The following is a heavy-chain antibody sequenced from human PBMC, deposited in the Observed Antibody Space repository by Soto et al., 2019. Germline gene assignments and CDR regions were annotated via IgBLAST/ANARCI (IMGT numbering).Heavy chain of an antibody. J-gene: IGHJ6*02. CDR2: ISGSGGST. Sequence: GGSLRLSCAASGFAFSSYAMSWVRQAPGKGLEWVSAISGSGGSTYYADSVKGRFTISRDNSKNTLYLQMNSLRAEDTAVYYCVVTYDFWSGYFPYYYGMDVWGQGTTVTVSS. CDR1: GFAFSSYA. D-gene: IGHD3-3*01. V-gene: IGHV3-23*01. CDR3: VVTYDFWSGYFPYYYGMDV.